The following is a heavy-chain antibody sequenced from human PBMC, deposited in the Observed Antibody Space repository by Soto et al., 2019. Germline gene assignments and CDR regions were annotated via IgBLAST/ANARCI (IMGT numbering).Heavy chain of an antibody. D-gene: IGHD2-21*02. Sequence: QVQLQESGPGLVKPSQTLSLTCTVSGGSISSGDYYWRWIRQPPGKGLEWIGYIYYSGSTYYNPSLKSRFTMSLDTSEKQSALKLSSVTAADPAVYYCDRDLLGCGGDCSWDDIWGQGTMVTVSS. CDR2: IYYSGST. V-gene: IGHV4-30-4*01. CDR1: GGSISSGDYY. CDR3: DRDLLGCGGDCSWDDI. J-gene: IGHJ3*02.